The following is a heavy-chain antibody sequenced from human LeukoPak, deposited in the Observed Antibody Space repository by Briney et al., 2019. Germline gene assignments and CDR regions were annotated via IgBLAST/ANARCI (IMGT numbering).Heavy chain of an antibody. CDR2: ISSSSSYI. CDR1: GFTFSSYS. V-gene: IGHV3-21*01. D-gene: IGHD5-18*01. J-gene: IGHJ6*03. Sequence: GGSLRLSCAASGFTFSSYSMNWVRQAPGKGLEWVSSISSSSSYIYYADSVKGRFTISRDNAKNSLYLQMNSLRAEDTAVYYCARAGSGYSYGYYYYYMDVWGKGTTVTVFS. CDR3: ARAGSGYSYGYYYYYMDV.